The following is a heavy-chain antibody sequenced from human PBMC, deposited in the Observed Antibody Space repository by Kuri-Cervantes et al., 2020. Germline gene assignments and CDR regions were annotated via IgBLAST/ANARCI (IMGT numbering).Heavy chain of an antibody. V-gene: IGHV4-61*01. J-gene: IGHJ5*02. CDR2: IYYSGST. CDR1: GDSVSSGSYY. CDR3: ARGRAFDP. Sequence: SETLSLTCTVSGDSVSSGSYYWSWIRQPPGKGLEWIGYIYYSGSTNYNPSLKSRVTISVDTSKNQFSLRLSSVTAADTAVYYCARGRAFDPWGQGGLVTVSS.